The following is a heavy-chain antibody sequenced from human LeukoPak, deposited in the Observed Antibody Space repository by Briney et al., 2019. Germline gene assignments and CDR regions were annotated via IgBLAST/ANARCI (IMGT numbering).Heavy chain of an antibody. CDR2: IWKDGINK. CDR1: GFTFSSYG. J-gene: IGHJ4*02. Sequence: PGRSLRLSCAASGFTFSSYGMHWVRQAPGKGLEWVAVIWKDGINKYYANSVKGRFTISRDNSKSTLYLQMNSLRTEDTAVYYCARDVPPHDYWGQGTLVTVSS. V-gene: IGHV3-33*01. CDR3: ARDVPPHDY.